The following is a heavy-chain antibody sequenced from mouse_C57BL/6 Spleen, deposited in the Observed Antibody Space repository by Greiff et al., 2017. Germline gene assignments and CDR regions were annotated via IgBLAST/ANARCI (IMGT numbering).Heavy chain of an antibody. V-gene: IGHV2-3*01. D-gene: IGHD2-12*01. CDR1: GFSLTSSG. Sequence: VMLVESGPGLVAPSQSLSITCTVSGFSLTSSGVSWVRQPPGQGLEWLGVIWGDGSTHYHSALISRLSISNDTSKTQVFLNLNSLQTDDTATYYCANLRQGYWGQGTTLTVSS. CDR3: ANLRQGY. J-gene: IGHJ2*01. CDR2: IWGDGST.